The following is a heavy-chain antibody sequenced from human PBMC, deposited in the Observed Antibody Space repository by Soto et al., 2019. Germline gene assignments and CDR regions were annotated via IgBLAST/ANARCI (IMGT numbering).Heavy chain of an antibody. D-gene: IGHD5-18*01. Sequence: GESLRLSCVASGITFGSRAMSWVRQAPGEGLGWVSTITDSGGDSKYADSVRGRFTISRDNSKNMLYLQMSSLRAEDSAVYYCERERYSYGFDYWGRGTVVTVYS. CDR2: ITDSGGDS. V-gene: IGHV3-23*01. CDR3: ERERYSYGFDY. J-gene: IGHJ4*02. CDR1: GITFGSRA.